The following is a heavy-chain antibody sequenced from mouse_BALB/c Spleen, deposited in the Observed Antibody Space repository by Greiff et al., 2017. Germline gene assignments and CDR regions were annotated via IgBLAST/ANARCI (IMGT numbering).Heavy chain of an antibody. CDR1: GFTFNTYA. Sequence: EVQLVESGGGLVQPKGSLKLSCAASGFTFNTYAMNWVRQAPGKGLEWVARIRSKSNNYATYYADSVKDRFTISRDDSQSMLYLQMNNLKTEDTAMYYCVRQGGYDGKYAMDYWGQGTSVTVSS. V-gene: IGHV10-1*02. CDR3: VRQGGYDGKYAMDY. CDR2: IRSKSNNYAT. D-gene: IGHD2-14*01. J-gene: IGHJ4*01.